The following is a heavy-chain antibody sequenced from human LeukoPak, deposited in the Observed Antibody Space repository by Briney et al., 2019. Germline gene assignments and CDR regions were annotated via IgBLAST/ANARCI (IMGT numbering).Heavy chain of an antibody. CDR2: INPNSDGI. V-gene: IGHV1-2*07. Sequence: ASVKVSCKASGYTFTNHYMHWVRQAPGQGLEWMGWINPNSDGINNYAHKFQGRVTMTRDTSISTAYMELSRLRSDDTAVYYCARFAGELEYLRDWFDPWGQGTLVTVSS. CDR3: ARFAGELEYLRDWFDP. J-gene: IGHJ5*02. D-gene: IGHD1-1*01. CDR1: GYTFTNHY.